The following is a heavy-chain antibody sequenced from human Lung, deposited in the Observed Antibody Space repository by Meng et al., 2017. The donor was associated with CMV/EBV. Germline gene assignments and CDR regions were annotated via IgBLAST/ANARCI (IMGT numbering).Heavy chain of an antibody. D-gene: IGHD3-3*01. CDR2: LYYSGDT. Sequence: GSLRLXCTVSGDSVSSGPYYWSWIRQPPGKGLEWIGYLYYSGDTNYNPSLKSRVTMSVDTSKNQFSLKLRSVTAADTAVYYCARLLRGYDSVGWFDPWGQGXLVTVSS. J-gene: IGHJ5*02. CDR3: ARLLRGYDSVGWFDP. CDR1: GDSVSSGPYY. V-gene: IGHV4-61*01.